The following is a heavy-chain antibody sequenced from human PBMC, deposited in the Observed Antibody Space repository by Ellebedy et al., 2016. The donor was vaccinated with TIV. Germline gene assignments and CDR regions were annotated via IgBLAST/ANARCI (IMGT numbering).Heavy chain of an antibody. V-gene: IGHV3-21*06. Sequence: PGGSLRLSCAASEFAFSTYAMDWVRQAPGKGLEWVSSISSRSSYINYADSVKGRFTISRDNGKNSVYLQMNSLRAEDTAVYYCAREGRFLSAFDVWGQGTMVTVSS. CDR2: ISSRSSYI. D-gene: IGHD3-3*01. CDR3: AREGRFLSAFDV. J-gene: IGHJ3*01. CDR1: EFAFSTYA.